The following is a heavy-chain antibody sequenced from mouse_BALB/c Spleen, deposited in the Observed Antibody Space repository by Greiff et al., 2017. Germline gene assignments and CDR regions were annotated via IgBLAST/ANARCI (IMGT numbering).Heavy chain of an antibody. Sequence: DVQLQESGPGLVKPSQSLSLTCSVTSYSITSGYYWNWIRQFPGNKLEWMGYISYDGSNNYNPSLKNRISITRDTSKNQFFLKLNSVTTEDTATYYCARGRDYWGQGTSVTVSS. CDR1: SYSITSGYY. J-gene: IGHJ4*01. V-gene: IGHV3-6*02. CDR3: ARGRDY. CDR2: ISYDGSN.